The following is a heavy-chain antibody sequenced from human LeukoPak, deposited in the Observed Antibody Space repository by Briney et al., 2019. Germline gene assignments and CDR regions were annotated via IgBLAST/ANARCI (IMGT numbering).Heavy chain of an antibody. J-gene: IGHJ6*02. D-gene: IGHD3-3*01. Sequence: GGSLRLSCAASGFTFSSYEMNWVRQAPGKGLEWVSYISSSGSTIYYADSVKGRFTISRDNAKNSLYLQMNSLRAGDTAVYYCAGLFHYYGMDVWGQGTTVTVSS. V-gene: IGHV3-48*03. CDR2: ISSSGSTI. CDR3: AGLFHYYGMDV. CDR1: GFTFSSYE.